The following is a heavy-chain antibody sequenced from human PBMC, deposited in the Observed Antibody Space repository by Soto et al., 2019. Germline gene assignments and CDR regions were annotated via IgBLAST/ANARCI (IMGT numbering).Heavy chain of an antibody. V-gene: IGHV3-23*01. Sequence: GWSLRLSCAGSGFMFSNFAMTWVRQAPGKGLEWVSTTRSNGEHTYYADSVKGRFTVSRDNSKNTLFLEMSSLRAEDTAIYYCAKDSKSVSVSAARVYGMDVWGQGTTVTVSS. J-gene: IGHJ6*02. D-gene: IGHD2-2*01. CDR2: TRSNGEHT. CDR3: AKDSKSVSVSAARVYGMDV. CDR1: GFMFSNFA.